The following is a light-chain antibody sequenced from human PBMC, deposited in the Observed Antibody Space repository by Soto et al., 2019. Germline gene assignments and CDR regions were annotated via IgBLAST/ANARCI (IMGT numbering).Light chain of an antibody. J-gene: IGKJ4*01. Sequence: EIVLTQSPTTLSLSPGERATLSCRASQSVSSCLAWYQQKPGQAPRLLIFDASTKDTGIPATFSGSGSGTDFALASRSLEPDDFAVLYCQHRSNWPYTFGGGTKVEIK. V-gene: IGKV3-11*01. CDR1: QSVSSC. CDR2: DAS. CDR3: QHRSNWPYT.